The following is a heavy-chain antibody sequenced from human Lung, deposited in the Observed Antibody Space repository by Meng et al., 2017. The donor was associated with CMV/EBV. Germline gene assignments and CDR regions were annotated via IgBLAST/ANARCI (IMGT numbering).Heavy chain of an antibody. CDR2: ISYDGSNK. CDR1: GFTFSRYA. Sequence: QVQLVGSXXXXXRXXRXXRLSCAASGFTFSRYAMHWVRQAPGKGLEWVAVISYDGSNKYYADSVKGRFTISRDNSKNTLYLQMNSLRAEDTAVYYCADMGEWLANWGQGTLVTVSS. CDR3: ADMGEWLAN. V-gene: IGHV3-30-3*01. D-gene: IGHD6-19*01. J-gene: IGHJ4*02.